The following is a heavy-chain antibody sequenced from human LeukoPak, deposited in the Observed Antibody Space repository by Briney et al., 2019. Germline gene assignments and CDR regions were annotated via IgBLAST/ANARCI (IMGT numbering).Heavy chain of an antibody. Sequence: SETLSLTCTVSGGSISSYHWSWIRQPAGKGLEWIGRIYTSGSTNYNPSLKSRVTISVDKSKNQFSLKLSSVTAADTAVYYCARTSAWNGAPSVWGQGTLVTVSS. V-gene: IGHV4-4*07. D-gene: IGHD1-1*01. J-gene: IGHJ4*02. CDR2: IYTSGST. CDR3: ARTSAWNGAPSV. CDR1: GGSISSYH.